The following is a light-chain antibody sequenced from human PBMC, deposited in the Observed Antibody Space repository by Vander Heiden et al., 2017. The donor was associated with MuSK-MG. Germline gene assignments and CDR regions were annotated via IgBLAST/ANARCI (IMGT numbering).Light chain of an antibody. CDR3: SSYAGSSNVV. CDR1: SNDVGAYYY. Sequence: SALTQPPSASGSPGQSVTISCTGTSNDVGAYYYVAWYQLHPGKAPKLMIYELNRRPSGVADRSAGSKSGNTASLTVSGLQAEDEADYYCSSYAGSSNVVFGAGTKLTVL. V-gene: IGLV2-8*01. J-gene: IGLJ2*01. CDR2: ELN.